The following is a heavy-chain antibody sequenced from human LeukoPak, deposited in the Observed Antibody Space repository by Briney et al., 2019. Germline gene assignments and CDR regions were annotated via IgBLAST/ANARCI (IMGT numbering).Heavy chain of an antibody. CDR3: AKDQSRMGGSDPFDD. V-gene: IGHV3-23*01. J-gene: IGHJ4*02. CDR1: GFTFSNCA. Sequence: GGSLRLSCAASGFTFSNCAMTWVRQAPGKGLEWVASISGSGASTYYADSVKGRFTISRDNSKNTVNLQMNSLRAEDTAVYFCAKDQSRMGGSDPFDDWGQGTLVIVSS. CDR2: ISGSGAST. D-gene: IGHD1-26*01.